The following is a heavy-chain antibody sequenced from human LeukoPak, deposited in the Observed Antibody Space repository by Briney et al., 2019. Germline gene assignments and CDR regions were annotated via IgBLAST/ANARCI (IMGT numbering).Heavy chain of an antibody. CDR3: ARDGQWLVGYFDY. V-gene: IGHV3-21*01. CDR1: GFTFSSYA. J-gene: IGHJ4*02. CDR2: ISSSSSYI. Sequence: GGSLRLSCAASGFTFSSYAMSWVRQAPGKGLEWVSSISSSSSYIYYADSVKGRFTISRDNAKNSLYLQMNSLRAEDTAVYYCARDGQWLVGYFDYWGQGTLVTVSS. D-gene: IGHD6-19*01.